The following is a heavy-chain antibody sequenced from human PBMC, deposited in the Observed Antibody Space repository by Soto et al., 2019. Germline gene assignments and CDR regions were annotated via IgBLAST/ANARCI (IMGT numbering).Heavy chain of an antibody. CDR3: ARWFTYGNFDYFDN. CDR1: GFTFSSDW. Sequence: TGGSLRLPCAASGFTFSSDWMHWFRQAPGKGLVWVSRIDSGGRTTTYADSVKGRFTISRDNAKNTLYLLMNGLRAEDTALYYCARWFTYGNFDYFDNWGQGTQVTV. V-gene: IGHV3-74*01. CDR2: IDSGGRTT. J-gene: IGHJ4*02. D-gene: IGHD3-10*01.